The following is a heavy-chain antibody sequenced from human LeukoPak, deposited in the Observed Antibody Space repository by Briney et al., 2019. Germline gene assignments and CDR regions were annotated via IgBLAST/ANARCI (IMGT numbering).Heavy chain of an antibody. CDR3: ARRGLDYGDIYFDY. Sequence: GESLKIYCKASGYIFTNYWTGWVRQMPGKGLEWMGIIHPDDSDTRYSPSFQGLVTISADKSITTAYLQWNSLKASDTAMYYCARRGLDYGDIYFDYWGQGTLVTVPS. CDR1: GYIFTNYW. CDR2: IHPDDSDT. J-gene: IGHJ4*02. D-gene: IGHD4-17*01. V-gene: IGHV5-51*01.